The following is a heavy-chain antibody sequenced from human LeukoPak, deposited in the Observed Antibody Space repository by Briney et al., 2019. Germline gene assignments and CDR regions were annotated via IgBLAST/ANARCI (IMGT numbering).Heavy chain of an antibody. D-gene: IGHD6-19*01. Sequence: SETLSLTCTVSGGSISSGGYYWSWIRQPPGKGLEWIGEINHSGSTNYNPSLKSRVTISVDTSKNQFSLKLSSVTAADTAVYYCARGRIAVAGTSPTLQAQLAPHKYFQHWGQGTLVTVSS. J-gene: IGHJ1*01. CDR1: GGSISSGGYY. V-gene: IGHV4-39*07. CDR3: ARGRIAVAGTSPTLQAQLAPHKYFQH. CDR2: INHSGST.